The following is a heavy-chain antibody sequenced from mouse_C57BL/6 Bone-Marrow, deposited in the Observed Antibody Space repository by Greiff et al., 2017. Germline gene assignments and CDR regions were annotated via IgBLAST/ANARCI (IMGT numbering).Heavy chain of an antibody. Sequence: EVQLVESGGGLVKPGGSLKLSCAASGFTFSSYAMSWVRQTPEKRLEWVATISDGGSYTYYPDNVKGRFTISRDNAKNNLYPQMSHLKSEETAMYDCAREAYDYGAYWGQGTLVTVSA. V-gene: IGHV5-4*01. CDR3: AREAYDYGAY. CDR1: GFTFSSYA. D-gene: IGHD2-4*01. J-gene: IGHJ3*01. CDR2: ISDGGSYT.